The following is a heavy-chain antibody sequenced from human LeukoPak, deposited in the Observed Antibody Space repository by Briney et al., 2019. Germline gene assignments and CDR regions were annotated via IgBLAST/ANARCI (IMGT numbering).Heavy chain of an antibody. J-gene: IGHJ5*02. CDR3: AKSHCSSTSCSLFDP. CDR2: ISWNSGSI. Sequence: PGRSLRLSCAASGFTFDDYAMHWVRQAPGKGLEWVSGISWNSGSIGYADSVKGRFTISRDNAKNSLYLQMNSLRAEDTALYYCAKSHCSSTSCSLFDPWGQGTLVTVSS. V-gene: IGHV3-9*01. D-gene: IGHD2-2*01. CDR1: GFTFDDYA.